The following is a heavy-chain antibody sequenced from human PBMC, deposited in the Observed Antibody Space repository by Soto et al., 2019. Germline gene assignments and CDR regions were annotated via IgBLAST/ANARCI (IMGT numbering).Heavy chain of an antibody. CDR2: IYYSGST. CDR3: ARVTWIQSYYYYYGMDV. Sequence: XETLSLTCAVSGGSISSYYWSWIRQPPGKGLDWIGYIYYSGSTNYNPSLKSRVTISVDTSKNQFSLKLSSVTAADTAVYYCARVTWIQSYYYYYGMDVWGQGPTVTVSS. J-gene: IGHJ6*02. V-gene: IGHV4-59*01. D-gene: IGHD5-18*01. CDR1: GGSISSYY.